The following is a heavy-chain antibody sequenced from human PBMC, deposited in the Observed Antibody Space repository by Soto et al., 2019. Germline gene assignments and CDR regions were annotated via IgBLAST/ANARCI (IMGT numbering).Heavy chain of an antibody. Sequence: GGSPKISCAASGFTPRDYCMHWVRQAPGKGAEWVAGLSYDGTTHHYADFVKGRFTISRDNFNNTLHLQINSLRGEDTALYYCAKSEDDSSAYVGYFDYWGQGTMVTVSS. V-gene: IGHV3-30*18. J-gene: IGHJ4*02. D-gene: IGHD3-22*01. CDR3: AKSEDDSSAYVGYFDY. CDR1: GFTPRDYC. CDR2: LSYDGTTH.